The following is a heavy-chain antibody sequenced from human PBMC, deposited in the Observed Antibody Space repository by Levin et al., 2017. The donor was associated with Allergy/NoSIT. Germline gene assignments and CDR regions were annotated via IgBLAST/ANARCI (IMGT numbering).Heavy chain of an antibody. D-gene: IGHD3-10*01. CDR1: GFTFKTSA. J-gene: IGHJ4*02. CDR2: ISDGGGST. CDR3: AKSGDSGSGNPYSKDFDY. V-gene: IGHV3-23*01. Sequence: LSLTCAASGFTFKTSAMSWVRQAPGKGLEWVSGISDGGGSTYYGDSVKGRFTISRDNSKNTLYLEMNSLRAEDTAVYYCAKSGDSGSGNPYSKDFDYWGQGSLVTVSS.